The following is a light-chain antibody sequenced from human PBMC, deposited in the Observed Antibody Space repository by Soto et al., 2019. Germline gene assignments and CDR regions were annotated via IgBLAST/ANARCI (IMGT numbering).Light chain of an antibody. J-gene: IGLJ2*01. CDR1: SSDVGSYNL. Sequence: QSALTQPASVSGSPGQSITLSCTGNSSDVGSYNLVSWYQQHPGKAPKLMIYEVSNRPSGVSNRFSGSKSGNTASLTISGLQAEDEADYYCCAYAGSSTLVFGGGTQLTVL. CDR3: CAYAGSSTLV. CDR2: EVS. V-gene: IGLV2-23*02.